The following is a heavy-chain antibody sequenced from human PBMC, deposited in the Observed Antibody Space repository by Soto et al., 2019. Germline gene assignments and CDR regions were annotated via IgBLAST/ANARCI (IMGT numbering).Heavy chain of an antibody. D-gene: IGHD4-4*01. J-gene: IGHJ4*02. Sequence: SAPTLVNPTQTLTLTCAFSGFSLSSSTVGVGWIRQPPGKALEWLALIFWDDEKRYSPSLKSRLTITKDTSKNHVVLTMTNVDPVDTATYYCAHRYDYSKWGAFDYWGQGTLVTVSS. CDR1: GFSLSSSTVG. CDR2: IFWDDEK. V-gene: IGHV2-5*02. CDR3: AHRYDYSKWGAFDY.